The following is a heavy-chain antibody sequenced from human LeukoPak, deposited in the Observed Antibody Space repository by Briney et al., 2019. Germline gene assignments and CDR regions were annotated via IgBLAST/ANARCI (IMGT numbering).Heavy chain of an antibody. D-gene: IGHD3-9*01. CDR2: INPNSGGT. Sequence: ASVKVSCKASGYTFTGYYMHWVRQAPGQGLEWMGWINPNSGGTNYAQKFQGRVTMTRDTSISTAYMELSRLRSDDTAVYYCARETSHYYDILTGPDYWGQGTLVTVSS. CDR3: ARETSHYYDILTGPDY. V-gene: IGHV1-2*02. CDR1: GYTFTGYY. J-gene: IGHJ4*02.